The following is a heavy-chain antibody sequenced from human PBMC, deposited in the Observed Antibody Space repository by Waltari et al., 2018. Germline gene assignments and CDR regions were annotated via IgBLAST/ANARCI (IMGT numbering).Heavy chain of an antibody. V-gene: IGHV4-4*02. D-gene: IGHD2-15*01. CDR3: ARDRGRGIYLDS. Sequence: QLQLQESGPGLVKPSGTLSLTCAVSGASMIRPDWCGWVRQSPRKGLEWIGQVQRSGRTNYNPSFASRVTISVDTSSNQFSLKVTPATAADTAVYFCARDRGRGIYLDSWGQGILVTVSP. CDR1: GASMIRPDW. CDR2: VQRSGRT. J-gene: IGHJ4*02.